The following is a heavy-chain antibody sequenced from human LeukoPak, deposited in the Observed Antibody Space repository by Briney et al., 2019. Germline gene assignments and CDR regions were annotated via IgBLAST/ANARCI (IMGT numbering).Heavy chain of an antibody. J-gene: IGHJ4*02. V-gene: IGHV3-74*01. CDR3: ARDGSTIDY. Sequence: GGSLRLSCAASGFTFSNYWMHWVRQAPGKGLVWVSRINPDGTETSYPDSVEGRFTISRDNAKNTVFMQMNSLRAEDTAVYYCARDGSTIDYWGQGTLVTVSS. D-gene: IGHD3-10*01. CDR2: INPDGTET. CDR1: GFTFSNYW.